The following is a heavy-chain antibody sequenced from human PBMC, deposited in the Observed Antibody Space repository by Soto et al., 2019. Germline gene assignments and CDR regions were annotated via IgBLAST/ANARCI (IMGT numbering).Heavy chain of an antibody. CDR2: IIPILGET. J-gene: IGHJ6*02. Sequence: QVQLVQSGAEVKKPGSSVRVSCKASGTIFSSYTISWVRQAHGQGLEWMGRIIPILGETNSAQKFQGRVTLTADKSTNTAYMELNSLRLEDTALYYCARGLGGRMDDWGQGTTVTVSS. CDR1: GTIFSSYT. CDR3: ARGLGGRMDD. V-gene: IGHV1-69*08. D-gene: IGHD3-16*01.